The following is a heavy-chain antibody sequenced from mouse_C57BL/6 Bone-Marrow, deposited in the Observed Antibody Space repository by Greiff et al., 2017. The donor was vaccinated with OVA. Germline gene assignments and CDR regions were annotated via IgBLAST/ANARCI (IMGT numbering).Heavy chain of an antibody. CDR1: GYTFTSYW. CDR3: ARGNLLLRPRTMDY. V-gene: IGHV1-55*01. J-gene: IGHJ4*01. CDR2: IYPGSGST. Sequence: QVQLQQSGAELVKPGASVKMSCKASGYTFTSYWITWVKQRPGQGLEWVGDIYPGSGSTNYNEKFKSKATLTVDTSSSTAYLQLSSLTSEDSAVYYCARGNLLLRPRTMDYWGQGTTVTVSS. D-gene: IGHD1-1*01.